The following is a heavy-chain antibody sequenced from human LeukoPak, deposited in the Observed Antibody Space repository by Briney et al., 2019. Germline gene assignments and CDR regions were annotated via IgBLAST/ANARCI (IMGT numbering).Heavy chain of an antibody. CDR2: ISAYNGNT. J-gene: IGHJ4*02. CDR1: GYTFTSYG. V-gene: IGHV1-18*01. Sequence: ASVKVSCKASGYTFTSYGISWVRQAPGQGLEWMGWISAYNGNTNYAQKLQGRVTMTTDTSTSTAYMELRSLRSGDTAVYYCARERPGYSSSWYNDYWGQGTLVTVSS. CDR3: ARERPGYSSSWYNDY. D-gene: IGHD6-13*01.